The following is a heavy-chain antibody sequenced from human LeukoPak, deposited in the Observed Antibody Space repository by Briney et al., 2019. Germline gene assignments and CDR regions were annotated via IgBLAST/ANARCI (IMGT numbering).Heavy chain of an antibody. CDR1: GGSISSFY. J-gene: IGHJ3*02. V-gene: IGHV4-4*07. CDR2: IYSSGST. CDR3: ARQVPGDDAFDI. Sequence: SETLSLTCAVSGGSISSFYWSWIRQPAGKGLDWIGRIYSSGSTNYNPSLNSRVTMSVDTSKNHFSLNLSSVTDADTAVYYCARQVPGDDAFDIWGQGTMVTVSS.